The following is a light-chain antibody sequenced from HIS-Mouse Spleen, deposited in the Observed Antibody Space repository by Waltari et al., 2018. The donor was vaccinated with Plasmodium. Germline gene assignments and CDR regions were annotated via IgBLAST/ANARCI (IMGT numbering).Light chain of an antibody. CDR3: SSYTSSSTLLYV. CDR2: EVS. Sequence: QSALTQPASVSGSPGQSITISCTGTSSDVGGYNYVSWYQQHPGTAPKLMFYEVSNRPSGVSNRFSGSKSGNTASLTISGLQAEDEADYYCSSYTSSSTLLYVFGTGTKVTVL. CDR1: SSDVGGYNY. J-gene: IGLJ1*01. V-gene: IGLV2-14*01.